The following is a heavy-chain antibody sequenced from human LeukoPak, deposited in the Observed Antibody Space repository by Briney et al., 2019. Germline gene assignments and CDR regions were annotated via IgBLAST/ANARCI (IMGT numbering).Heavy chain of an antibody. V-gene: IGHV4-31*03. CDR2: IYYSGGT. Sequence: SETLSLTCTVSGGSITSGGYYWSWIRQHPGKGLEWIGYIYYSGGTYYNPSLKSRAAISVDTSKNQFSLKLSSVTAADTAVYYCARDVGRGYDILTGYDGRAFDIWGQGTMVTFSS. D-gene: IGHD3-9*01. J-gene: IGHJ3*02. CDR3: ARDVGRGYDILTGYDGRAFDI. CDR1: GGSITSGGYY.